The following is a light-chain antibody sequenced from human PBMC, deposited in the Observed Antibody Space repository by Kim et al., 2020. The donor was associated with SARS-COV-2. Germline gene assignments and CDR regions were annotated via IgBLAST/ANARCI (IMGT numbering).Light chain of an antibody. Sequence: GDRVIISCRASESITKYLXWYQQKPGRAPNLLIYTASSLQSGVPSRFSGSGYGTDFTLTISSLQPEDFATYYCQQSYKTPRTFG. CDR2: TAS. J-gene: IGKJ1*01. CDR1: ESITKY. V-gene: IGKV1-39*01. CDR3: QQSYKTPRT.